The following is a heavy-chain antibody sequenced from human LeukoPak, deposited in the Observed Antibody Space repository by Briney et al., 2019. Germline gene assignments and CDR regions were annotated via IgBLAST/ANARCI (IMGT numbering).Heavy chain of an antibody. CDR1: GGSISTNW. CDR2: ISHSGRT. Sequence: SGTLSLTCAVSGGSISTNWWSWVRQPPGKGLEWIGEISHSGRTNYNTSLTGRVTISIDTSKNQFSLKLTSLTAADTAVYYCARSLVVRGTPVGYWGQGTLVTVSS. CDR3: ARSLVVRGTPVGY. D-gene: IGHD3-10*01. V-gene: IGHV4-4*02. J-gene: IGHJ4*02.